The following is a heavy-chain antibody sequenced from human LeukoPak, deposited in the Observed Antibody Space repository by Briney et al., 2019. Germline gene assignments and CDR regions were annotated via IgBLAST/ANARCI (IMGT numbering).Heavy chain of an antibody. Sequence: PGGTLRLSCAASGFTFSRYSMNWVRQAPWKGVEWVSSISRSSSDIYNADSVRGRFAISRDNAKNSLYLQMNSLRAEDTAVYYCARDSAMARGVDDAFDIWGQGTMVTVSS. J-gene: IGHJ3*02. CDR2: ISRSSSDI. D-gene: IGHD3-10*01. V-gene: IGHV3-21*01. CDR3: ARDSAMARGVDDAFDI. CDR1: GFTFSRYS.